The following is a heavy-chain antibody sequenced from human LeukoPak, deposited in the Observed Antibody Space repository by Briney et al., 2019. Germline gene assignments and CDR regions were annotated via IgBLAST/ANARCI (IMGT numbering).Heavy chain of an antibody. CDR2: INSDGSST. Sequence: GGSLRLSCAASGFTFSSYSMNWVRQAPGKGLVWVSRINSDGSSTSYADSVKGRFTISRDNAKNTLYLQMNSLRAEDTAVYYCARRIAAAGTFDYWGQGTLVTVSS. CDR3: ARRIAAAGTFDY. J-gene: IGHJ4*02. D-gene: IGHD6-13*01. V-gene: IGHV3-74*01. CDR1: GFTFSSYS.